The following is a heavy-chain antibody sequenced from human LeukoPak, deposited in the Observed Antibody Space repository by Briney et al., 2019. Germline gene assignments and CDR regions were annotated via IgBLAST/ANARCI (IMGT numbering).Heavy chain of an antibody. D-gene: IGHD6-13*01. J-gene: IGHJ3*02. CDR1: GGSISSYY. Sequence: SETLSLTCTVSGGSISSYYWSWIRQPPGKGLEWIGYIYYSGSTNYNPSLKSRVTISVDTSKNQFSLKLSSVTAADTAVYYCARRKSESSWYKNAFDIWGQGTMVTVSS. CDR2: IYYSGST. V-gene: IGHV4-59*01. CDR3: ARRKSESSWYKNAFDI.